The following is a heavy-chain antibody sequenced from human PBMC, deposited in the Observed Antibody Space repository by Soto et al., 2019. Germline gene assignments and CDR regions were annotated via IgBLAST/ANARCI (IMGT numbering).Heavy chain of an antibody. CDR3: AREGEHSSGWANFDY. Sequence: EVQLLESGGGLVQPGGSLRLSCAASGFTFSSYAMSWVRQAPGKGLEWVSAISGSGGSTYYADSVKGRFTISRDNFKNTLYLQMNSLRAEDTAVYYCAREGEHSSGWANFDYWGQGTLVTVSS. V-gene: IGHV3-23*01. J-gene: IGHJ4*02. D-gene: IGHD6-19*01. CDR1: GFTFSSYA. CDR2: ISGSGGST.